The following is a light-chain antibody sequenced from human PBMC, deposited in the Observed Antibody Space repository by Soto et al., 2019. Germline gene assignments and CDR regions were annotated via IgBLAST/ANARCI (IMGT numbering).Light chain of an antibody. CDR3: QQYNNWPRP. V-gene: IGKV3-20*01. CDR2: GAS. CDR1: QSVSSSY. Sequence: GLTQSPCALSLSPGERPTLSCRPSQSVSSSYLAWYQQKPGQAPRLLIYGASSRATGIPDRFSGSGSGTDFTLTISRLEPEDFAVYYCQQYNNWPRPFGQGTKVDI. J-gene: IGKJ1*01.